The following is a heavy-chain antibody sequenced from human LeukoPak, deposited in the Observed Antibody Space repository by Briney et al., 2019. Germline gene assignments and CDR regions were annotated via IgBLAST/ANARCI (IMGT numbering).Heavy chain of an antibody. Sequence: LRLSCAASGFTFRKYYMSWIRQAPGKGLEWIGYIYYSGSTNYNPSLKSRVTISVDTSKNQFSLKLSSVTAADTAVYYCARDRAAAGPVTGYYYYMDVWGKGTTVTVSS. D-gene: IGHD6-13*01. CDR3: ARDRAAAGPVTGYYYYMDV. CDR1: GFTFRKYY. J-gene: IGHJ6*03. CDR2: IYYSGST. V-gene: IGHV4-59*01.